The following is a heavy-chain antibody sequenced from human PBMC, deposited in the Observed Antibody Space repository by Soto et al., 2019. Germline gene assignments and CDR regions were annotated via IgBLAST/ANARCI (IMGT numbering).Heavy chain of an antibody. J-gene: IGHJ4*02. D-gene: IGHD6-13*01. Sequence: SETLSLTCAVYGGSFSGYYWSWIRQPPGKGLEWIGEINHSGSTNYNPSLKSRVTISVDTSKNQFSLKLSSVTAADTAVYYCARGHEYSSSWYRVDYWGQGTLVTVSS. CDR3: ARGHEYSSSWYRVDY. CDR2: INHSGST. CDR1: GGSFSGYY. V-gene: IGHV4-34*01.